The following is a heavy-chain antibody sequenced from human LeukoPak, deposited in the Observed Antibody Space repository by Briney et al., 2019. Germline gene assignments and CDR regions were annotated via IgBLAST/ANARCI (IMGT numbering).Heavy chain of an antibody. CDR2: IYSSGSS. CDR1: GASISNYY. CDR3: ARSGTAAGRRDY. J-gene: IGHJ4*02. V-gene: IGHV4-59*01. D-gene: IGHD6-13*01. Sequence: SETLSLTYTVSGASISNYYWTWIRQPPGKGPEWIGYIYSSGSSNYNPSLKSRVTMSVDTSKNQFSLNLSSVTPADTAVYYCARSGTAAGRRDYWGQGTLVTVSS.